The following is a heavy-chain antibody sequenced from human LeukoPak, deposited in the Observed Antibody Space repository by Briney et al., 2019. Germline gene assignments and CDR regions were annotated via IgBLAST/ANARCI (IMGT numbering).Heavy chain of an antibody. CDR2: IYTSGST. D-gene: IGHD5-12*01. Sequence: PSETLSLTCTVSGGSISSYYWSWIRQPAGKGLEWIGRIYTSGSTNYNPSLKSRVTMSVDTSKNQFSLKLSSVTAADTAVYYCARVARTHSIVATVYDAFDIWGQGTMVTVSS. V-gene: IGHV4-4*07. J-gene: IGHJ3*02. CDR1: GGSISSYY. CDR3: ARVARTHSIVATVYDAFDI.